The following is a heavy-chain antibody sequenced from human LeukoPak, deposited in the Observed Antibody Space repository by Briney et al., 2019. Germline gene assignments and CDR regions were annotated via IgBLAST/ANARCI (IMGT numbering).Heavy chain of an antibody. J-gene: IGHJ4*02. V-gene: IGHV3-30*18. D-gene: IGHD3-10*01. CDR1: GFTFSSYG. CDR3: AKDRQYHGLGSLFDY. CDR2: ISFDGSNK. Sequence: GGSLRLSCAASGFTFSSYGMYWVRQAPGKGLEWVAVISFDGSNKYYADSVKGRFTISRDNSKNTLYLQMNSLRAEDTAVYYCAKDRQYHGLGSLFDYRGQGTLVTVSS.